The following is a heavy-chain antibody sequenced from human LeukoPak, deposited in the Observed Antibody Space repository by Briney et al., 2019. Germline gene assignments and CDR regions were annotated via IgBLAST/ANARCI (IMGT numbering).Heavy chain of an antibody. CDR1: GYTFTSYG. CDR3: ASGAGSGRLYYYYYMDV. D-gene: IGHD1-26*01. Sequence: ASVKVSCKASGYTFTSYGISWVRQAPGQGLEWMGWISAYNGNTNYAQKLQGRVTMTTDTSTSTAYMELRSLRSEDTAVYYCASGAGSGRLYYYYYMDVWGKGTTVTVSS. J-gene: IGHJ6*03. CDR2: ISAYNGNT. V-gene: IGHV1-18*01.